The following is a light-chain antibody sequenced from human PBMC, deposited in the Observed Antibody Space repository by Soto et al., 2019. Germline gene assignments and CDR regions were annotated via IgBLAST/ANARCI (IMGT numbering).Light chain of an antibody. J-gene: IGLJ1*01. CDR2: DVS. V-gene: IGLV2-14*01. CDR3: SSYRSRSTLLYV. Sequence: QSALTQPASVSGSPGQSITISCTGTSSDVGGYNYVSWYQQHPGKAPKLMIYDVSNRPSGVSNRFSGSKSGNTASLTISGLQAEDEADSYRSSYRSRSTLLYVFGTGTKLTVL. CDR1: SSDVGGYNY.